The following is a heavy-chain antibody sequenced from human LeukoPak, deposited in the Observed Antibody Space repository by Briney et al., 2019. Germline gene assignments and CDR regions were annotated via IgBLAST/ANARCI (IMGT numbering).Heavy chain of an antibody. CDR1: GGSFSGYY. V-gene: IGHV4-34*01. Sequence: PSETLSLTCAVYGGSFSGYYWSWIRQPPGKGLEWIGEINHSGSTNYNPSLKSRVTISVDTSKNQFSLKLSSVTAADTAVYYCARVDGSGWYDFDYWGQGTLVTVSS. CDR3: ARVDGSGWYDFDY. D-gene: IGHD6-19*01. J-gene: IGHJ4*02. CDR2: INHSGST.